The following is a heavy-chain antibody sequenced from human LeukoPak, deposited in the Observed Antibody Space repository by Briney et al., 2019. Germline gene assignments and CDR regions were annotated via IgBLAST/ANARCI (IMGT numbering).Heavy chain of an antibody. CDR1: GFTFSSYG. V-gene: IGHV3-30*02. D-gene: IGHD2-15*01. J-gene: IGHJ4*02. CDR2: IRYDGSNK. CDR3: AKDRRWF. Sequence: WESLTLSCAASGFTFSSYGMHWVRQAPGKRLEWVALIRYDGSNKYYADSVKGRFTISRDNSKHTLYRQMNGLRAEDTVVYYCAKDRRWFWGQGTLVTVSS.